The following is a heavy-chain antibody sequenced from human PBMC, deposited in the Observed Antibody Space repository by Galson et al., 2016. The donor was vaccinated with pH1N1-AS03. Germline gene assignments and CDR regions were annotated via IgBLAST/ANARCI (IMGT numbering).Heavy chain of an antibody. Sequence: SLRLSCAASGFTFSNYAMTWVRQAPGKGLEWVSSISGSGGSTNSADSVRNRFSISRDNSKNTLFLQMNRLGADDTAVYYCAKKFYYDSSGHHLDVADVWGQGTAVTVSS. V-gene: IGHV3-23*01. CDR2: ISGSGGST. J-gene: IGHJ3*01. CDR1: GFTFSNYA. CDR3: AKKFYYDSSGHHLDVADV. D-gene: IGHD3-22*01.